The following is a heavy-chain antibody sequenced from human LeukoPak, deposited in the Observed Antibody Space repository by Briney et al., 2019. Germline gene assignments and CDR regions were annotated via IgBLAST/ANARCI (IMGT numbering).Heavy chain of an antibody. CDR2: INPKSGGT. V-gene: IGHV1-2*02. CDR1: GYTFTGYY. J-gene: IGHJ4*02. CDR3: ARDLFMVRGVIFSGSSY. Sequence: GASVKVSCKASGYTFTGYYMHWVRQAPGQGLEWMGWINPKSGGTNYAEKFQGRVTMTRDTSISTAYMELSRLRSDDTAVYYCARDLFMVRGVIFSGSSYWGQGTLVTVSS. D-gene: IGHD3-10*01.